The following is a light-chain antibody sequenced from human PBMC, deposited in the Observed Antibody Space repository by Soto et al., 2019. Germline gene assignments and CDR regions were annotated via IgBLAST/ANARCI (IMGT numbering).Light chain of an antibody. V-gene: IGLV2-14*01. CDR2: GNS. CDR1: SSDVGAYNY. Sequence: QSALTQPASVSGSLGQSITISCTGTSSDVGAYNYVSWYQQHPGRAPKLLIYGNSNRPSGVPDRFSGSKSGTSASLAITGLQAEDEADYYCQSYDSSLSGVVFGGGTKLTVL. CDR3: QSYDSSLSGVV. J-gene: IGLJ2*01.